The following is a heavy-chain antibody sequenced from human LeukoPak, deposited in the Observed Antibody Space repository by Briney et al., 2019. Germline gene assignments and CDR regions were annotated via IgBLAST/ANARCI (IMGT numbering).Heavy chain of an antibody. CDR3: AKAPPYKKYFDY. CDR2: INPNSGGT. Sequence: ASVKVSCKASGYTFTGYYMHWVRQAPGQGLEWMGRINPNSGGTNYAQKFQGRVTMTRDTSISTAYMELSRLRSDDTAVYYCAKAPPYKKYFDYWGQGTLVTVSS. D-gene: IGHD1-1*01. V-gene: IGHV1-2*06. J-gene: IGHJ4*02. CDR1: GYTFTGYY.